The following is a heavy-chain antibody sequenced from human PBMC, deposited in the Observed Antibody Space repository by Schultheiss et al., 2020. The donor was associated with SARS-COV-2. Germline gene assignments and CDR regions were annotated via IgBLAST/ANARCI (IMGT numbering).Heavy chain of an antibody. CDR2: ISYDGSNK. CDR1: GFTFSSYG. V-gene: IGHV3-30*03. D-gene: IGHD2/OR15-2a*01. J-gene: IGHJ6*02. Sequence: GESLKISCAASGFTFSSYGMHWVRQAPGKGLEWVAVISYDGSNKYYADSVKGRFTISRDNSKNTLHLQMNSLRVEDTAVYYCARDLRIKNYNYYYGMDVWGQGTTVTVSS. CDR3: ARDLRIKNYNYYYGMDV.